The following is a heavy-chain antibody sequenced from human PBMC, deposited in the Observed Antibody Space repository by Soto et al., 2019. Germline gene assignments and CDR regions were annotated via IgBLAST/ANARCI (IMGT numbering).Heavy chain of an antibody. CDR2: INPSGGST. CDR1: GYTFTSYY. D-gene: IGHD1-26*01. CDR3: ARDRGSGSYRPYYFDY. Sequence: ASVKVSCKASGYTFTSYYMHWVRQAPGQGLEWMGIINPSGGSTSYAQKFQGRVTMTRDTSTSTVYMDLSSLRSEDTAVYYCARDRGSGSYRPYYFDYWGQGTLVTVSS. J-gene: IGHJ4*02. V-gene: IGHV1-46*01.